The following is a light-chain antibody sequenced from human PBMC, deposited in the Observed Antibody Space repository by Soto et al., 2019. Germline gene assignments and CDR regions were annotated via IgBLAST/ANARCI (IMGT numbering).Light chain of an antibody. Sequence: QSALTQPPSASGSPGQSVTISCIGTSRDVGGYTNVSWYQQHPGKAPKLMIYEVSRRPSGVPDRFSGSKSGNTASLTVSGLQAEDEADYYCSSYAGSNNYVFGTGTKVTVL. V-gene: IGLV2-8*01. CDR2: EVS. CDR1: SRDVGGYTN. J-gene: IGLJ1*01. CDR3: SSYAGSNNYV.